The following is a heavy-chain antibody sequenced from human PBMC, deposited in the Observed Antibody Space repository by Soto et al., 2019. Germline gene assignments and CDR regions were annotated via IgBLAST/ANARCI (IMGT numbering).Heavy chain of an antibody. J-gene: IGHJ5*02. CDR1: GYSFTNND. V-gene: IGHV1-8*01. CDR2: MNPGSGDT. CDR3: ARMATFGSLNWFDP. D-gene: IGHD3-16*01. Sequence: ASVKVSCKASGYSFTNNDVSWVRQATGQGLEWMGWMNPGSGDTGYAQKFQGRVTMTRNISIATAYMELSSLRSDDTAIYYCARMATFGSLNWFDPWGQGTLVTVSS.